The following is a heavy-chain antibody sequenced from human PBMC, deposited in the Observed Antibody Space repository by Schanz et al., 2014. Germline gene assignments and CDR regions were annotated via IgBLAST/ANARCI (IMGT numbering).Heavy chain of an antibody. CDR3: AKGQGAVINNWYFDL. CDR2: INSRSSTR. J-gene: IGHJ2*01. D-gene: IGHD2-21*01. Sequence: EVQLVESGGGLVQPGGSLRLSCAASGFTFNTYSMNWVRQAPGKGLEWVSYINSRSSTRYYADSVKGRFTISRDNAKNSLYLQMNSLSADDTAVYYCAKGQGAVINNWYFDLWGRGTLVTVSS. CDR1: GFTFNTYS. V-gene: IGHV3-48*01.